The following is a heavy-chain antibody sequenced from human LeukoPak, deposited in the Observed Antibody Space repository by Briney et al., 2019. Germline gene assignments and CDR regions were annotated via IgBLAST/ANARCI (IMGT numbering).Heavy chain of an antibody. V-gene: IGHV4-31*03. D-gene: IGHD3-3*01. J-gene: IGHJ4*02. CDR2: IYYSGST. Sequence: SQTLSLTCTVSGGSISSGGYYWSWIRQHPGKGLEWIGYIYYSGSTNYNPSLKSRVTISVDTSKNQFSLKLSSVTAADTAVYYCASSNYDFWSGSYGNFDYWGQGTLVTVSS. CDR3: ASSNYDFWSGSYGNFDY. CDR1: GGSISSGGYY.